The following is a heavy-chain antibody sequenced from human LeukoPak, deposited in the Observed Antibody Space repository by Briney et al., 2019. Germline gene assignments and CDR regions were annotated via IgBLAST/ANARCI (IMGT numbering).Heavy chain of an antibody. D-gene: IGHD6-6*01. V-gene: IGHV4-59*01. CDR2: IYYSGST. J-gene: IGHJ6*03. CDR3: ASGAARPHYYYYMDV. Sequence: TSETLSLTCTVSGGSISSYYWSWIRQPPGKGLEWIGYIYYSGSTNYNPSLKSRVTISVDTSKNQFSLKLSSVTAADTAVYYCASGAARPHYYYYMDVWGKGTTVTVSS. CDR1: GGSISSYY.